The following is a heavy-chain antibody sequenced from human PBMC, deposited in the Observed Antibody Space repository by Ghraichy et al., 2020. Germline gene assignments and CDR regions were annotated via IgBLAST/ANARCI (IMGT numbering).Heavy chain of an antibody. J-gene: IGHJ4*02. V-gene: IGHV3-33*01. CDR2: IWYDGGSK. D-gene: IGHD1-14*01. Sequence: GGSLRLSCAASGFTFDNYGMHWVRQAPGKGLEWVALIWYDGGSKYYADSVEGRFTISRDRSNNTLYLQMDSLRVEDTAVYYCARGSPENVATGPGDYWGQGTLGTVS. CDR3: ARGSPENVATGPGDY. CDR1: GFTFDNYG.